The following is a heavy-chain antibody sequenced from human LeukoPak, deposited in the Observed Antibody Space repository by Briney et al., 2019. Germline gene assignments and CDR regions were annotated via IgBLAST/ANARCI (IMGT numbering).Heavy chain of an antibody. D-gene: IGHD2-15*01. CDR2: IYYSGST. CDR1: GGSISSYY. V-gene: IGHV4-59*01. J-gene: IGHJ5*02. CDR3: ARGSTRDKFDP. Sequence: SETLSLTCTVSGGSISSYYWSWIRQPPGKGLEWIGYIYYSGSTNYNPSLKSRVTISVDTSKNQFSLNLSSVTAADTAMYYCARGSTRDKFDPWGQGTLVTVSS.